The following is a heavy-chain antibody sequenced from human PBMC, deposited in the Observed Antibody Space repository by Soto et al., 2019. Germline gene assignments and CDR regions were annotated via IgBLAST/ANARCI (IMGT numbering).Heavy chain of an antibody. CDR3: AGDGADYGADFDY. Sequence: EVQLVESGGGLAQPGGSLRLSCAASGFTFSTYWMSWVRQAPGKGLEWVANIKQDESEKNYVDSVKGRFTISRDNAKNSLDLQMNSLRAEDTAVYYCAGDGADYGADFDYWGQGTLVTVSS. V-gene: IGHV3-7*01. CDR1: GFTFSTYW. J-gene: IGHJ4*02. D-gene: IGHD4-17*01. CDR2: IKQDESEK.